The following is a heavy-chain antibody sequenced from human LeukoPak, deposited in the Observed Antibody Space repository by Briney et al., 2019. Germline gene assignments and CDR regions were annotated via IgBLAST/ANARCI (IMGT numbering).Heavy chain of an antibody. Sequence: PGGSLRLSCAASGFTFSSYGMHWVRQAPGKGLEWVAVISYDGSETYYADSVRGRFIISRDNSKNTLYLQMNSLRVEDTAVYFCAKVFVLMRGTPENWFDPWGQGTLVTVSS. CDR2: ISYDGSET. CDR1: GFTFSSYG. D-gene: IGHD1-14*01. CDR3: AKVFVLMRGTPENWFDP. V-gene: IGHV3-30*18. J-gene: IGHJ5*02.